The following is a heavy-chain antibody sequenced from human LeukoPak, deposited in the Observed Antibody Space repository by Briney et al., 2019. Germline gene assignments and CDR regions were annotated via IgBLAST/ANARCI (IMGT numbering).Heavy chain of an antibody. CDR2: ITGSGDAT. CDR1: GFIFRNYA. D-gene: IGHD3-9*01. CDR3: AKWGDYDILTGYYVSDF. J-gene: IGHJ4*02. V-gene: IGHV3-23*01. Sequence: GASLRLSCAASGFIFRNYAMSWVRQAPGKGLEWVSAITGSGDATYYADSVKGRFTIARDNSKNTLYVEMNTLRAEDTAVYYCAKWGDYDILTGYYVSDFWGQGTLVTVSS.